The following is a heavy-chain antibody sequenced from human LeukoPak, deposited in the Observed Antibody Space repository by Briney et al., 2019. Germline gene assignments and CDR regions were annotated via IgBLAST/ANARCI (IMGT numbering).Heavy chain of an antibody. CDR3: ARGYSRNWFDP. V-gene: IGHV4-30-2*01. D-gene: IGHD6-13*01. CDR1: GGSISSGGYS. J-gene: IGHJ5*02. Sequence: SQTLSLTCAVFGGSISSGGYSWSWIRQPPGKGLEWIGYIYHSGSTYYNPSLKSRVTISVDRSKNQFSLKLSSVTAADTAVYYCARGYSRNWFDPWGQGTLVTVSS. CDR2: IYHSGST.